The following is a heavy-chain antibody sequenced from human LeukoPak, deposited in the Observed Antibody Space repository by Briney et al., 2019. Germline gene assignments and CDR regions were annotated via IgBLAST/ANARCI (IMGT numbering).Heavy chain of an antibody. CDR3: AKSGSYYYYYMDV. Sequence: GESLKISCKGSGYSFTSYWIGWVRQMPGKGLEWMGIIYPGDSDTRYSPSFQGQVTISADKSISTAYLQRSSLKASDTAIYYCAKSGSYYYYYMDVWGKGTTVTVSS. D-gene: IGHD6-25*01. V-gene: IGHV5-51*01. J-gene: IGHJ6*03. CDR1: GYSFTSYW. CDR2: IYPGDSDT.